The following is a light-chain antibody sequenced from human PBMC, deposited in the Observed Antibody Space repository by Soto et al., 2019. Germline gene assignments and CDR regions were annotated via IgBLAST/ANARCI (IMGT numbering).Light chain of an antibody. CDR2: EAS. V-gene: IGKV1-5*03. Sequence: DIQMTQSPSTLSASVGDRVTITCRASQSISIYLAWYQQKPGKAPKLLIYEASSLESGVPSRFSGSGSGTEFTLTISSLQSEDLAVYYCQQYNNWPPWTFGQGTKVDIK. CDR3: QQYNNWPPWT. CDR1: QSISIY. J-gene: IGKJ1*01.